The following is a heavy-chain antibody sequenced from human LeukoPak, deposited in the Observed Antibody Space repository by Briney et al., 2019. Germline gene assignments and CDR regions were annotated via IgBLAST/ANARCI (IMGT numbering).Heavy chain of an antibody. J-gene: IGHJ4*02. CDR2: IYYSGST. Sequence: PSETLSLTCAVYGGSFSGYYWSWIRQPPGKGLEWIGYIYYSGSTYYNPSLKSRVTISVDTSKNQFSLKLSSVTAADTAVYYCASSGYSYGPPLYWGQGTLVTVSS. CDR3: ASSGYSYGPPLY. D-gene: IGHD5-18*01. CDR1: GGSFSGYY. V-gene: IGHV4-34*09.